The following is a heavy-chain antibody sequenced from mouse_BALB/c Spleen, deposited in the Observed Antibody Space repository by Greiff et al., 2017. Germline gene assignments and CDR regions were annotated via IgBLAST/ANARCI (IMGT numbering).Heavy chain of an antibody. CDR2: IWAGGST. CDR1: GFSLTSYG. J-gene: IGHJ3*01. D-gene: IGHD2-14*01. V-gene: IGHV2-9*02. Sequence: VHLVESGPGLVAPSQSLSITCTVSGFSLTSYGVHWVRQPPGKGLEWLGVIWAGGSTNYNSALMSRLSISKDNSKSQVFLKMNSLQTDDTAMYYCARDPGRYDEEVSWFAYWGQGTLVTVSA. CDR3: ARDPGRYDEEVSWFAY.